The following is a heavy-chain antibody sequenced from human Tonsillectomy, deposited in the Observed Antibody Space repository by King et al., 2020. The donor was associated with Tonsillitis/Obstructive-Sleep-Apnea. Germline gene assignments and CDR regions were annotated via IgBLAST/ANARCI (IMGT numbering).Heavy chain of an antibody. J-gene: IGHJ4*02. CDR3: ASDCSGWSMDY. D-gene: IGHD6-19*01. Sequence: VQLVQSGGGLVKPGGSLRLSCAASGFAFSSYSMSWVRQAPGKGLEWVSTINTENYIYYAGSVKGRLTISRDNGKNSLYLQMDSLGAEDTAVYYCASDCSGWSMDYWGQGTLVTVSS. CDR1: GFAFSSYS. CDR2: INTENYI. V-gene: IGHV3-21*01.